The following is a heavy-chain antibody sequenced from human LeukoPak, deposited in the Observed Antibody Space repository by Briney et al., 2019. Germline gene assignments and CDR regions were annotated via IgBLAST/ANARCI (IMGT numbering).Heavy chain of an antibody. CDR1: GGSFSGHY. CDR2: INHNGIT. D-gene: IGHD3-16*01. V-gene: IGHV4-34*01. Sequence: SETLSLTCAVYGGSFSGHYWTWIRQPPGKGLEWIGEINHNGITNYNPSLKSRVSISVDASKNQFSPELRSVTAADTAVYYCARGVSGGVECDYWARGSLVTVSS. CDR3: ARGVSGGVECDY. J-gene: IGHJ4*02.